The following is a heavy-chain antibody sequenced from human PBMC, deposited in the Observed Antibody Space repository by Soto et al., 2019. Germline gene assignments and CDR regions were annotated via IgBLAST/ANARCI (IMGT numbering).Heavy chain of an antibody. Sequence: QVQLVQSAAEVKKPGASVKVSCKASGYTFTNYGISWVRQAPGQGLEWMGWISAYNGNTNYAQSLQGRVTMTTDTSTSTAHMELRSLRSDDTAVYYCEGHLTAVAGYDYWGQGTLVTVSS. CDR2: ISAYNGNT. D-gene: IGHD6-19*01. CDR1: GYTFTNYG. J-gene: IGHJ4*02. V-gene: IGHV1-18*01. CDR3: EGHLTAVAGYDY.